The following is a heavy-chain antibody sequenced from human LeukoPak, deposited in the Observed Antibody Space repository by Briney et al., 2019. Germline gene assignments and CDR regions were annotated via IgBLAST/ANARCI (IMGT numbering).Heavy chain of an antibody. Sequence: GGTLRFSCAASGFTFSRYEMNWVRQAPGKGLAWVSYSRSSGGTIYYADSVKGRFTIARDHAKNSLYLQMNSLRAEDTAVFFFFKQKTAYEILTGYPDYWGQGTLVTVSS. V-gene: IGHV3-48*03. CDR1: GFTFSRYE. CDR3: FKQKTAYEILTGYPDY. D-gene: IGHD3-9*01. J-gene: IGHJ4*02. CDR2: SRSSGGTI.